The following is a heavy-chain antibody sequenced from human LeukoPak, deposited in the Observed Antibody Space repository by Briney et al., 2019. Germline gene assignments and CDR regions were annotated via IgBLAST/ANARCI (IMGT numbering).Heavy chain of an antibody. J-gene: IGHJ4*02. D-gene: IGHD1-26*01. Sequence: PGGSLGLSCTASGFTFGDYAMSWVRQAPGKGLEWVGFIRSKAYGGTTEYAASVKGRFTISRDDSKSIAYLQMNSLKTEDTAVYYCTRDPIHSYWGQGTLVTVSS. CDR2: IRSKAYGGTT. V-gene: IGHV3-49*04. CDR3: TRDPIHSY. CDR1: GFTFGDYA.